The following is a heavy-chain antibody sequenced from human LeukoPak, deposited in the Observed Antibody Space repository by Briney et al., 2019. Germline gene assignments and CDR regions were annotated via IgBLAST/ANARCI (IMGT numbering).Heavy chain of an antibody. Sequence: VASVKVSCKASGYTFTSYDINWVRQATGQGLEWMGWMNPNSGNTGYAQKFQGRVTMTRNTSKSTAYMELSSLRSEDTAVYYCARGGRLLWFGELPFDPWGQGTLVTVSS. D-gene: IGHD3-10*01. V-gene: IGHV1-8*01. CDR1: GYTFTSYD. J-gene: IGHJ5*02. CDR2: MNPNSGNT. CDR3: ARGGRLLWFGELPFDP.